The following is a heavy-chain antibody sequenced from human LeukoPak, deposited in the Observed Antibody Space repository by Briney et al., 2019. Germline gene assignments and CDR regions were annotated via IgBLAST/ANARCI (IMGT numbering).Heavy chain of an antibody. Sequence: GGSLRLSCAASGFTFSSYAMSWVRQAPGKGLEWVSAISGSGGSTYYADSVKGRFTISRDNSKNTLYLQMSSLRAEDTAVYYCARGYGDYVRYFDYWGQGTLVTVSS. CDR2: ISGSGGST. J-gene: IGHJ4*02. CDR3: ARGYGDYVRYFDY. D-gene: IGHD4-17*01. V-gene: IGHV3-23*01. CDR1: GFTFSSYA.